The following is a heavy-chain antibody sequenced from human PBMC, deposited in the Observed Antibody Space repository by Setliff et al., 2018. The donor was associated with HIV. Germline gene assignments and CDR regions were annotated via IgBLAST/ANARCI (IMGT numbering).Heavy chain of an antibody. CDR2: IYYTGTT. CDR3: ATSYNWNYLGWFDP. CDR1: GGSITSDGYF. J-gene: IGHJ5*02. V-gene: IGHV4-31*03. D-gene: IGHD1-7*01. Sequence: NPSETLSLTCTVSGGSITSDGYFWTWIRQHPGKGLEWIGYIYYTGTTYYNPSLKSRVTISVDTSKNQFSLKLSFVTAADTAVYYCATSYNWNYLGWFDPWGQGTLVTVSS.